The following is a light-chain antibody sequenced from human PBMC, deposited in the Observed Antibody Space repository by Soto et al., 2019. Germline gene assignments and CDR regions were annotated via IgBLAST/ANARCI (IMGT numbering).Light chain of an antibody. Sequence: DIVMTQTPLSLSVTPGQPASIFCKSSQSLLRSDGKTSLSWYLQRPGQPPQLLIYELSNRFPGVPDRCSGSGTGTDFTLQISRVEAEDVGIYYCMQSIRLPVTFGQGAKLDIK. CDR2: ELS. CDR3: MQSIRLPVT. J-gene: IGKJ2*01. CDR1: QSLLRSDGKTS. V-gene: IGKV2D-29*01.